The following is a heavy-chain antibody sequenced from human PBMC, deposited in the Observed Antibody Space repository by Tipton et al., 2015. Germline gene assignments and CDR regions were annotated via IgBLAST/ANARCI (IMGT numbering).Heavy chain of an antibody. J-gene: IGHJ4*02. CDR1: GYSISSGYY. CDR2: ISHSGNT. D-gene: IGHD3-9*01. CDR3: ACQDYDSLTRDYQTVDY. Sequence: TLSLTCDVSGYSISSGYYWGWIRQPPGKGLEWIGSISHSGNTYYNPSLKSRVTVSRDTSKNQFSLKLTSVTAADTAVYYCACQDYDSLTRDYQTVDYWGQGTLVTVSP. V-gene: IGHV4-38-2*01.